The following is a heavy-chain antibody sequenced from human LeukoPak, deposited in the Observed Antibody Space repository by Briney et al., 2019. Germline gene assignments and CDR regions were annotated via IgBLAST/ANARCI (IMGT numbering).Heavy chain of an antibody. D-gene: IGHD3-22*01. CDR2: IWYDGSNK. Sequence: PGGSLRLSCAASGFTFSSYGMHWVRQAPGKGLEWVAVIWYDGSNKYYADSVKGRLTISRDNSKNTLYLQMNSLRAEDTAVYYCARAPSSGYYYGFDYWGQGTLVTVSS. V-gene: IGHV3-33*01. J-gene: IGHJ4*02. CDR1: GFTFSSYG. CDR3: ARAPSSGYYYGFDY.